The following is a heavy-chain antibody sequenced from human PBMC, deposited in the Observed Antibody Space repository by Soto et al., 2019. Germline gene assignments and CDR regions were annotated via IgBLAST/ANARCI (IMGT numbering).Heavy chain of an antibody. CDR1: GFTFSSYG. CDR3: AKEITVAGDFDY. D-gene: IGHD6-19*01. Sequence: GGSLRLSCVASGFTFSSYGIHWVRQAPGKGLEWVAVISYDGSNEYYADSVKGRFTISRDNSKNTLYLQMDSLRPEDTAVYYCAKEITVAGDFDYWANGTLVTVS. J-gene: IGHJ4*01. CDR2: ISYDGSNE. V-gene: IGHV3-30*18.